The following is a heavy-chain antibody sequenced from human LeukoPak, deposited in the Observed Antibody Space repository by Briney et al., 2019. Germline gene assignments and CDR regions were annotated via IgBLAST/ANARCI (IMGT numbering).Heavy chain of an antibody. V-gene: IGHV3-30*02. CDR3: AKSRSGSANWALQIFDN. Sequence: GGSLRLSCAASGFTFSSYGMHWVRQAPGKGLEWVAFIRYDGSNKYYADSVKGRFTISRDNSKNTLCLQMNSLRAEDTAVYYCAKSRSGSANWALQIFDNWGQGTLVTVSS. D-gene: IGHD1-1*01. CDR1: GFTFSSYG. CDR2: IRYDGSNK. J-gene: IGHJ4*02.